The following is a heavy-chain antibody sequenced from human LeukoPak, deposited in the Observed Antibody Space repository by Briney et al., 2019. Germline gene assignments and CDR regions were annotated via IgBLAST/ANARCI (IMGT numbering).Heavy chain of an antibody. D-gene: IGHD1-26*01. CDR2: ISSTSSTI. V-gene: IGHV3-48*01. J-gene: IGHJ4*02. CDR1: GFTVSSNY. Sequence: GGSLRLSCVASGFTVSSNYMTWVRQAPGKGLEWVAFISSTSSTIHYADSVKGRFTISRDNAKNSLYLQMNSLRAEDTAVYYCARVPSGSYYVGWGQGTLVTVSS. CDR3: ARVPSGSYYVG.